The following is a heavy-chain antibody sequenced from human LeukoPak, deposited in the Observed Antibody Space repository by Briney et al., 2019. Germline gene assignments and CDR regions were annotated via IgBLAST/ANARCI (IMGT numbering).Heavy chain of an antibody. CDR3: ARTTGQGTSWSPLGTYFIDV. D-gene: IGHD1-26*01. Sequence: SETLSLTCTASGDSLRDFYWNWIRQSADKGLEWIARVSPNYGSAYNPALKRRLTILVDTSRSLFSLKLTSMTAADTAIYYCARTTGQGTSWSPLGTYFIDVWGRGTSVTVSS. J-gene: IGHJ6*03. CDR1: GDSLRDFY. V-gene: IGHV4-4*07. CDR2: VSPNYGS.